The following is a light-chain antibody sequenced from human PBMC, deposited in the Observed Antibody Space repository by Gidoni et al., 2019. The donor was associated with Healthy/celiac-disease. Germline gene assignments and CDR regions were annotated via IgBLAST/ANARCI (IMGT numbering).Light chain of an antibody. CDR2: KDS. J-gene: IGLJ2*01. CDR1: ALPKQY. V-gene: IGLV3-25*03. CDR3: QSADSSGTF. Sequence: SYELTQPPSVSVSPGRTARITCSGDALPKQYAYWYQQKPGQAPVLVIYKDSERPSGIPERFSGSSSGTTVTLTISGVQAEDEADYYCQSADSSGTFFGGGTKLTVL.